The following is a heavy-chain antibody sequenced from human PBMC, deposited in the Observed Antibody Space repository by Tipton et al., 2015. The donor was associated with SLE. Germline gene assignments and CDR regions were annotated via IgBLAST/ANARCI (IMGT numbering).Heavy chain of an antibody. V-gene: IGHV4-34*03. CDR3: PIYYHDSTGLHWFDP. CDR1: GGSFSGYY. Sequence: TLSLTCAVYGGSFSGYYWSWIRQPPGKGLEWIGEINHSGSTNHNPSLKSRVTISLDMSKNQFSLRLSSVTAADTAVYYCPIYYHDSTGLHWFDPWGQGTLVTVSS. D-gene: IGHD3-22*01. J-gene: IGHJ5*02. CDR2: INHSGST.